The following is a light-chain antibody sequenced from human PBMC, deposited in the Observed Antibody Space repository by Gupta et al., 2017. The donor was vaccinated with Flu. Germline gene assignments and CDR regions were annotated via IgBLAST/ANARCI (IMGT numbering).Light chain of an antibody. V-gene: IGLV2-11*01. CDR2: DVD. CDR1: SDDVGAYNL. Sequence: SALTQPRSVSGSPGQSVTISCNGTSDDVGAYNLVSWYQHHPGKAPKLMIYDVDKRPSGIPYRFSGSKSGNTASLTISGLQAEDETDYYCCSYAGSDTLVFGGGTKLTVL. CDR3: CSYAGSDTLV. J-gene: IGLJ2*01.